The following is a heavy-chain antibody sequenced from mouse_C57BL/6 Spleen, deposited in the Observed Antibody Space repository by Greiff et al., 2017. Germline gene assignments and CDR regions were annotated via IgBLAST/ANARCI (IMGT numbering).Heavy chain of an antibody. V-gene: IGHV5-17*01. D-gene: IGHD4-1*01. CDR3: AKPGTSVFDY. Sequence: VQLKESGGGLVQPGGSLKLSCAASGFSFSDYGMHWVRPAPEKGLEWVAYISSGSSTIYYADTVKCRFTISRDNAKNTLFLQMTSLRSEDTAMYYCAKPGTSVFDYWGQGTTLTVSS. CDR2: ISSGSSTI. CDR1: GFSFSDYG. J-gene: IGHJ2*01.